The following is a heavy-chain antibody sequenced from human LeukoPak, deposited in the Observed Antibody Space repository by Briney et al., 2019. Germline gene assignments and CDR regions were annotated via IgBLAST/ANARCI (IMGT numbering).Heavy chain of an antibody. D-gene: IGHD6-13*01. CDR3: ARGSGIAAPAYFDY. CDR2: ISYDGSNK. CDR1: GFTFSSYA. Sequence: PGGSLRLSCAASGFTFSSYAMHWVRQAPGKGLEWVAVISYDGSNKYYADSVKGRFTISRDNSKNTLYLQMNSLRAEDTAVYYCARGSGIAAPAYFDYWGQGTLVTVSS. V-gene: IGHV3-30-3*01. J-gene: IGHJ4*02.